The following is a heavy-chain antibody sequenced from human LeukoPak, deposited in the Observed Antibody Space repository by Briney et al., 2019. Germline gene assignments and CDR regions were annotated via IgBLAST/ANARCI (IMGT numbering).Heavy chain of an antibody. CDR3: AKDVELTYYYGSGSPGDFFRGFDY. CDR2: ISGSGGST. D-gene: IGHD3-10*01. Sequence: PGGSLRLSCAAPGFTFSSYAMSWVRQAPGKGLEWVSAISGSGGSTYYADSVKGRFTISRDNSKNTLYLQMNSLRAEDTAVYYCAKDVELTYYYGSGSPGDFFRGFDYWGQGTLVTVSS. V-gene: IGHV3-23*01. J-gene: IGHJ4*02. CDR1: GFTFSSYA.